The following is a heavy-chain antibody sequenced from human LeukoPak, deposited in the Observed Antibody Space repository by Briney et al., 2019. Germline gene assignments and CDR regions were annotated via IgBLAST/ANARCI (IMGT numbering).Heavy chain of an antibody. D-gene: IGHD2-21*01. CDR2: IYYSGST. J-gene: IGHJ3*02. Sequence: SETLSLTCTVSGGSISSGGYYWSWIRQHPGKGLEWIGYIYYSGSTYYNPSLKSRVTISVDTSKNQFSLKLSSVTAADTAVYYCARSIPAGASDIWGQGTMVTVSS. CDR3: ARSIPAGASDI. V-gene: IGHV4-31*02. CDR1: GGSISSGGYY.